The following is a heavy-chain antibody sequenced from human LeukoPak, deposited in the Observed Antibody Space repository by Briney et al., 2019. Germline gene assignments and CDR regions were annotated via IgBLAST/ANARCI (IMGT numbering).Heavy chain of an antibody. J-gene: IGHJ3*02. V-gene: IGHV1-46*01. D-gene: IGHD4-11*01. CDR3: AREQYAFDI. CDR1: GYTFTSYY. Sequence: ASVKVSCKASGYTFTSYYMHWVRQAPGQGLEWMGIINPSGGSTGYAQKFQGRVTMTRNTSISTAYMELSSLRSEDTAVYYCAREQYAFDIWGQGTMVTVSS. CDR2: INPSGGST.